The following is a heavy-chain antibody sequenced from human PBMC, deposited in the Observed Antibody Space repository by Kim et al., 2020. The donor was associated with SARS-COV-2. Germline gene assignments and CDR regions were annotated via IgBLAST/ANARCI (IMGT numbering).Heavy chain of an antibody. D-gene: IGHD1-26*01. CDR1: GFTFDDYA. CDR3: AKDPGWGGSYLPVRFDY. J-gene: IGHJ4*01. V-gene: IGHV3-9*01. Sequence: GGSLRLSCAASGFTFDDYAMHWVRQAPGKGLEWVSGISWNSGSIGYADSVKGRFPISRDNAKNSLYLQMNSLRAEDTALYYCAKDPGWGGSYLPVRFDYWGQGNLVTVSS. CDR2: ISWNSGSI.